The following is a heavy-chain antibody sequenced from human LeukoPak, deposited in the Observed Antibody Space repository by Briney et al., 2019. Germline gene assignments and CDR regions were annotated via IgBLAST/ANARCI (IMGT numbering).Heavy chain of an antibody. Sequence: GSLRLSCAASGFTFDDYAMHWVRQPPGKGLEWIGSIYHSGSTYYNPSLKSRATISVDTSKNQFSLRLSSVTAADTAVYYCARIYDSSGIRGDYFDYWGQGTLVTVSS. D-gene: IGHD3-22*01. V-gene: IGHV4-38-2*01. CDR1: GFTFDDYA. J-gene: IGHJ4*02. CDR2: IYHSGST. CDR3: ARIYDSSGIRGDYFDY.